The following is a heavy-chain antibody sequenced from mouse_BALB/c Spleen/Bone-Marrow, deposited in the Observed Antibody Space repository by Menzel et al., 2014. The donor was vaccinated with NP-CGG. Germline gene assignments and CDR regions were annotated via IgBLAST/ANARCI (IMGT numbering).Heavy chain of an antibody. V-gene: IGHV14-3*02. CDR3: ARDDSWGFAY. Sequence: EVKLQESGAELVKPGASVKLSCTASGFNIKYTYMHWVKRRPEQGLEWIGRIDPGNGNTKYDPKFQGKAAITADTSPNTAYLQLSSLTSEDTAVYYCARDDSWGFAYWGQGTLVTVSA. CDR1: GFNIKYTY. D-gene: IGHD2-4*01. J-gene: IGHJ3*01. CDR2: IDPGNGNT.